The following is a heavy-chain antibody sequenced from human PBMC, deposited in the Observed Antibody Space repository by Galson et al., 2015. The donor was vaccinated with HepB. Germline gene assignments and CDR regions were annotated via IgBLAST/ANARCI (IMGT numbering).Heavy chain of an antibody. CDR1: GFSFSSCG. J-gene: IGHJ4*02. D-gene: IGHD2-2*02. CDR3: ARGYCSSTTSYTQIDC. V-gene: IGHV3-33*01. CDR2: IWYDGSNE. Sequence: SLRLSCAASGFSFSSCGMHWVRQAPGKGLEWVAVIWYDGSNEYYADSVKGRFTISRDNSKNTLYLQMDSLRADDTAVYYCARGYCSSTTSYTQIDCWGQGTLVTVSS.